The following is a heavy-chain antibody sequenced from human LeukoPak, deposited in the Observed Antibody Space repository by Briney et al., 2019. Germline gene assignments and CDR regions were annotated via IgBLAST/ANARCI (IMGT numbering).Heavy chain of an antibody. CDR1: GFTFSSYA. CDR2: ISSNGGST. J-gene: IGHJ4*02. D-gene: IGHD3-10*01. V-gene: IGHV3-64*01. Sequence: GGSLRLSCAASGFTFSSYAMHWVRQTPGKGLEYVSAISSNGGSTYYANSVKGRFTISRDNSKNTLYLQMGSLRAEDMAVYYCAIQIRGVIYWGQGTLVTVSS. CDR3: AIQIRGVIY.